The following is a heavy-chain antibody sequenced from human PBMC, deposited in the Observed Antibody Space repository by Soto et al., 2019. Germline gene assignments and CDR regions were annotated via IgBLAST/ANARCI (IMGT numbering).Heavy chain of an antibody. CDR3: AQERGHRGAYDS. Sequence: EVQLLESGGGLVEPGGSLRLSCAASGFIFSSYGMNWVRQAPGKGLDWVSTISNSGGNTYYSDSVKGRFTISRDNSKKTLYLQINSLRAEDTAVYYCAQERGHRGAYDSWGQGTKVTVSP. D-gene: IGHD1-26*01. CDR2: ISNSGGNT. V-gene: IGHV3-23*01. J-gene: IGHJ5*01. CDR1: GFIFSSYG.